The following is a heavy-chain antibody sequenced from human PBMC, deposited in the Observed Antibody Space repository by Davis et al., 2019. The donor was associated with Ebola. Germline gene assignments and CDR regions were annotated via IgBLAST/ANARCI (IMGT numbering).Heavy chain of an antibody. Sequence: PSETLSLTCTVSGGSISSGGYYWSWIRQHPGKGLEWIGYIYYSGSTYYNPSLKSRVTISVDTSKNQFSLKLSSVTAADTAVYYCARVLYDYYYGMDVWGQGTTVTVSS. CDR2: IYYSGST. D-gene: IGHD3-10*01. CDR3: ARVLYDYYYGMDV. J-gene: IGHJ6*02. V-gene: IGHV4-31*03. CDR1: GGSISSGGYY.